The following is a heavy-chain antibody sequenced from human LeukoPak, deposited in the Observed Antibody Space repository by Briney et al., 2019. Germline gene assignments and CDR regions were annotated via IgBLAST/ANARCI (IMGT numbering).Heavy chain of an antibody. D-gene: IGHD4-23*01. V-gene: IGHV4-38-2*02. CDR3: ARLRVQNYGGNWGFDY. CDR1: GHSIGSISSTYY. J-gene: IGHJ4*02. Sequence: SETLSLTCTVSGHSIGSISSTYYWGWVRQSPGKGLEWIGSIYHSGSTYYNPSLQSRVTISIDTSKNQFSLKLSSVTAADTAVYYCARLRVQNYGGNWGFDYWGQGTLVTVSS. CDR2: IYHSGST.